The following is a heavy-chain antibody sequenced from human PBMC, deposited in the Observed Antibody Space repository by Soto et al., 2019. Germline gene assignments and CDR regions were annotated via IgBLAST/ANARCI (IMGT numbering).Heavy chain of an antibody. CDR2: ISAYNGNT. D-gene: IGHD3-22*01. Sequence: ASVKVSCKASGYTFTNYGISWVRQAPGQGLEWMGWISAYNGNTNYAQKVQGRVTITADESTSTAYMELSSLRSEDTAVYYCATQTYYYDSSGYPYWGQGTLVTVSS. V-gene: IGHV1-18*01. CDR3: ATQTYYYDSSGYPY. CDR1: GYTFTNYG. J-gene: IGHJ4*02.